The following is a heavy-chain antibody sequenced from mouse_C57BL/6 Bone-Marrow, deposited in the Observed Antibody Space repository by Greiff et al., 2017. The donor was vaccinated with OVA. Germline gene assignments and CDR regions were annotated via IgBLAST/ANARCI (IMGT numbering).Heavy chain of an antibody. CDR2: INPYNGGT. J-gene: IGHJ3*01. CDR3: ARDAGGFAD. V-gene: IGHV1-19*01. Sequence: VQLQQSGPVLVKPGASVKMSCKASGYTFTDYYMNWVKQSHGKSLEWIGVINPYNGGTSYNQKFKGKATLTVDKSSSTAYMELNSLTSGGSAVYYCARDAGGFADWGQGTLVTVSA. CDR1: GYTFTDYY.